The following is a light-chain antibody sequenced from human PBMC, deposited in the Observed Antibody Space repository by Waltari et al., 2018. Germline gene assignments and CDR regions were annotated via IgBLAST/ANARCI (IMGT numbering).Light chain of an antibody. Sequence: QSVLTQPPSVSATPGQKVTISCSGSTSNIGKNYVSWYRQLPGTAPKLVIYDNDRRPSGMPDRFSGSKSGTSASLDITGLQTGDEADYVCGTWDSSLTTGGYVFGPGTTVTVL. CDR1: TSNIGKNY. V-gene: IGLV1-51*01. J-gene: IGLJ1*01. CDR3: GTWDSSLTTGGYV. CDR2: DND.